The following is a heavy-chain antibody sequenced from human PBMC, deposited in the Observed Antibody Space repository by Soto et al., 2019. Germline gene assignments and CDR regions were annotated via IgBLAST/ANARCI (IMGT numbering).Heavy chain of an antibody. CDR1: GFTFSSYA. D-gene: IGHD4-4*01. J-gene: IGHJ2*01. Sequence: QVQLVEAGGGVVQPGRSLRLSCAASGFTFSSYAMHWVRQAPGKGLEWVAVISYDGSNKYYADSVKGRFTISRDNSKNTLYLQMNSVTAEDTAVYYGARPLWRDDYNWGYFDLWGRGTLVTVSS. CDR2: ISYDGSNK. CDR3: ARPLWRDDYNWGYFDL. V-gene: IGHV3-30-3*01.